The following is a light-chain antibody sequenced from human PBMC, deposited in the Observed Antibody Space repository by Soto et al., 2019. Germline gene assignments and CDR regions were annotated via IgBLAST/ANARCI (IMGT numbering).Light chain of an antibody. V-gene: IGLV1-40*01. CDR1: SSSVGAGYD. Sequence: VLTQPPSVSGAPGQRVTISCTGSSSSVGAGYDVHWYQHLPGTAPKLLIFSNTNRPSGVPDRFSGSKSGTSVSLAIAGLQAEDEGDYYCQSYDNILSAVVFGGGTKVTVL. J-gene: IGLJ2*01. CDR2: SNT. CDR3: QSYDNILSAVV.